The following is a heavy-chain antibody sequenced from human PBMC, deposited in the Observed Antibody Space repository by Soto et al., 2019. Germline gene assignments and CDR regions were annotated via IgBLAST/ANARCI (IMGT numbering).Heavy chain of an antibody. Sequence: EPLKISCKVAGYSITSYWIGWVSQMPGKGLEWMGIIYPGDSDTRYSPSFQGQVTISADKSISTAYLQWSSLKASDTAMYYCARHTAYYYDTSGYLGDYWGQGTLVTVSS. CDR3: ARHTAYYYDTSGYLGDY. J-gene: IGHJ4*02. CDR1: GYSITSYW. D-gene: IGHD3-22*01. CDR2: IYPGDSDT. V-gene: IGHV5-51*01.